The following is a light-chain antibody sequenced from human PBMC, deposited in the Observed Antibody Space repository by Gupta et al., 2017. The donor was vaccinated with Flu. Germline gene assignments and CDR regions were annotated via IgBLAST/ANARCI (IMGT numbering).Light chain of an antibody. CDR2: AAS. V-gene: IGKV1-39*01. Sequence: DRVTINCRASQNVNNYLSWYQHKPGNAPKLLIYAASSLQSGVPSRFSGSGSGTDFSLTISSLQPEDFATYFCQQSYSLPPLTFGGGTKVDIK. J-gene: IGKJ4*01. CDR3: QQSYSLPPLT. CDR1: QNVNNY.